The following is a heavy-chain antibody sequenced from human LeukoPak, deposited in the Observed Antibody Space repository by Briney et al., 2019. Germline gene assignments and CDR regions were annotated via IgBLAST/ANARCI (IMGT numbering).Heavy chain of an antibody. V-gene: IGHV4-59*08. Sequence: SETLSLTCTVSGDSLSRSSWSWIRQSPGGGLEWIGYMFYGGTTNHNPSLKGRVTMSMVTSKDQFSLSLSSVTAADTAVYFCVRHWVHDFGGSDWHFDLWGRGTLVTVSS. D-gene: IGHD4-23*01. CDR3: VRHWVHDFGGSDWHFDL. CDR2: MFYGGTT. CDR1: GDSLSRSS. J-gene: IGHJ2*01.